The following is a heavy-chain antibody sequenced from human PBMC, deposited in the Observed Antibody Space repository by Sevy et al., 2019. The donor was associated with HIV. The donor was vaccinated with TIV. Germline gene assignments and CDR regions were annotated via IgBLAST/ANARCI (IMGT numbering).Heavy chain of an antibody. CDR2: IYISGST. V-gene: IGHV4-4*07. CDR3: ARDRDYGSGSYLRSDKPTSYYYYGMDV. J-gene: IGHJ6*02. CDR1: GGSISSYY. Sequence: SETLSLTCTVSGGSISSYYWSWIRQPAGKGLEWIGRIYISGSTNYNPSLKSRVPMSVDTSKNQFSLKLSSVTAADTAVYYCARDRDYGSGSYLRSDKPTSYYYYGMDVWGQGTTVTVSS. D-gene: IGHD3-10*01.